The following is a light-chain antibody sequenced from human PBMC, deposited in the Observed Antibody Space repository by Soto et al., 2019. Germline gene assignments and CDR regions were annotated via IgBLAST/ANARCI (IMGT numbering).Light chain of an antibody. Sequence: QSALTQPASVSGSPGQSITISCTGTSSDVGAYDFVSWYQQHPDKAPKLMIYEVRGRPSGVSNRFSGSKSFNTATLTISGLQADDEADYYCSSHTTSTTRVFGTVTEVTVL. J-gene: IGLJ1*01. CDR2: EVR. CDR3: SSHTTSTTRV. V-gene: IGLV2-14*03. CDR1: SSDVGAYDF.